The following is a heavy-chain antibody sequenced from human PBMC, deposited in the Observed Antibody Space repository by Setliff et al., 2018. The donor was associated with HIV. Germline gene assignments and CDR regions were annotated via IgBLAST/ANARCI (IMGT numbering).Heavy chain of an antibody. CDR2: IYYTGST. D-gene: IGHD4-17*01. CDR3: VRVDYGDYDFDY. CDR1: GDSISTYY. J-gene: IGHJ4*02. V-gene: IGHV4-59*08. Sequence: SETLSLTCTVSGDSISTYYWSWIRQPPGKGLEWIGHIYYTGSTNYNPSLKSRVTISVDTTKSQISLKLISVTAADTAVFYCVRVDYGDYDFDYWGQGTLVTVSS.